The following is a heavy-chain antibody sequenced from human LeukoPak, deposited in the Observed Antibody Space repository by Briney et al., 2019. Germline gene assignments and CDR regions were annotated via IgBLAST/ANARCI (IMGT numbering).Heavy chain of an antibody. D-gene: IGHD1-1*01. CDR2: INHSGST. J-gene: IGHJ4*02. CDR1: GGSFSGYY. Sequence: SETLSLTCAVYGGSFSGYYWSWIRQPPEKGLEWIGEINHSGSTNYNPSLKSRVTISVDTSKNQVSLKLSSVTAADTAVYYCARENRTTDYWGQGTLVTVSS. V-gene: IGHV4-34*01. CDR3: ARENRTTDY.